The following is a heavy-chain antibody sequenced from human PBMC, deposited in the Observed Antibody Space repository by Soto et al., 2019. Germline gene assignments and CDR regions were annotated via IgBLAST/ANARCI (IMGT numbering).Heavy chain of an antibody. CDR3: ARDLGNYHDSSAYYD. J-gene: IGHJ4*02. D-gene: IGHD3-22*01. CDR1: GGTFRNYA. CDR2: IIPIFDTS. V-gene: IGHV1-69*06. Sequence: QVQLAQSGAEVKKPGSSVKVSCKASGGTFRNYAFSWARQAPGQGLEWMGGIIPIFDTSNYAQKFQGRVTITADKSTSTTDMELSSLKSEDTAIYYCARDLGNYHDSSAYYDWGQGTLVTVSS.